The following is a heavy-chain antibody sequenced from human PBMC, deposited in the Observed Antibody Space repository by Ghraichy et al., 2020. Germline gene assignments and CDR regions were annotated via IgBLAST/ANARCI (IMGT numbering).Heavy chain of an antibody. J-gene: IGHJ4*02. D-gene: IGHD3-10*01. V-gene: IGHV2-5*02. CDR3: AHLSGMVRFGELLPSGGYFDY. CDR1: GFSLSTSGVG. Sequence: SGPTLVKPTQTLTLTCTFSGFSLSTSGVGVGWIRQPPGKALEWLALIYWDDDKRYSPSLKSRLTITKDTSKNQVVLTMTNMDPVDTATYYCAHLSGMVRFGELLPSGGYFDYWGQGTLVTVSS. CDR2: IYWDDDK.